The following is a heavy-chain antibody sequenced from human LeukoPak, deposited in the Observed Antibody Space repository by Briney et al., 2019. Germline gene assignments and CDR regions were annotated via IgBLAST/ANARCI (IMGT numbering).Heavy chain of an antibody. D-gene: IGHD3-3*01. CDR2: ISYDGSNK. V-gene: IGHV3-30*03. CDR1: GFTFSSYG. Sequence: GGSLRLSCAASGFTFSSYGMHWVGQAPGKGLEWGAVISYDGSNKYYADSVKGRFTISRDNSKNTLYLQMNSLRAEDTAVYYCARGKRRVYYDFWSGYLFDYWGQGTLVTVSS. J-gene: IGHJ4*02. CDR3: ARGKRRVYYDFWSGYLFDY.